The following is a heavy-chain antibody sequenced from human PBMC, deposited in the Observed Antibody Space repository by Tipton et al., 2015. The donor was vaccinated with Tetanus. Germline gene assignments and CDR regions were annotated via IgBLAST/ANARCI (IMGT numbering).Heavy chain of an antibody. CDR2: IYYSGST. CDR3: ARGVWFGPGPKYYFDY. J-gene: IGHJ4*02. Sequence: PGLVKPSETLSLTCTVSGGSVSSGSYYWSWIRQPPGKGLEWIGYIYYSGSTNYNPSLKSRVTMSLDTSKTQFSLRLSSVTAADTAVYFCARGVWFGPGPKYYFDYWGQGTLVTVSS. CDR1: GGSVSSGSYY. V-gene: IGHV4-61*01. D-gene: IGHD3-10*01.